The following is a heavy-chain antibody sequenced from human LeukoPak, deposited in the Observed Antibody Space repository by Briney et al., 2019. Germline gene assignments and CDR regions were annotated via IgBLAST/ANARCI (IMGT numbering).Heavy chain of an antibody. Sequence: ASVKVSCKASGYTFTTYGISWVRQAPGQGLEWMGWISAYNGNTKYAQKLQGRVSMTTDTSTSTAYMELRSLRSDDTAVYYCARDGASYGDYDYYYYYMDVWGKGTTVTISS. CDR2: ISAYNGNT. J-gene: IGHJ6*03. CDR3: ARDGASYGDYDYYYYYMDV. D-gene: IGHD4-17*01. V-gene: IGHV1-18*01. CDR1: GYTFTTYG.